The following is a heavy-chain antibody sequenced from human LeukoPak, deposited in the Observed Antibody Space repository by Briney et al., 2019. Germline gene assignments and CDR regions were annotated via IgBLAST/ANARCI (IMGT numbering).Heavy chain of an antibody. CDR1: GFTFSSYS. CDR3: ARATSFSDFWSGSLDY. CDR2: ISSSSSTI. V-gene: IGHV3-48*01. J-gene: IGHJ4*02. Sequence: GGSLRLSCAASGFTFSSYSMNWVRQAPGKGLEWVSYISSSSSTIYYADSVKGRFTISRDNAKNSLYLQMNSLRAEDTAVYYCARATSFSDFWSGSLDYWGQGTLVTVSS. D-gene: IGHD3-3*01.